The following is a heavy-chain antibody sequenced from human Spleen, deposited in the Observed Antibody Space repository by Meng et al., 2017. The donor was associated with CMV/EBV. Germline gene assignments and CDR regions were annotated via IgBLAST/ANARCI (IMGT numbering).Heavy chain of an antibody. J-gene: IGHJ6*02. V-gene: IGHV4-34*01. CDR2: INHSGST. CDR1: GGSISSYY. CDR3: ARVIYYYYYGMDV. Sequence: SETLSLTCTVSGGSISSYYWSWIRQPPGKGLEWIGEINHSGSTNYNPSLKSRVTISVDTSKNQFSLKLSSVTAADTAVYYCARVIYYYYYGMDVWGQGTTVTVSS.